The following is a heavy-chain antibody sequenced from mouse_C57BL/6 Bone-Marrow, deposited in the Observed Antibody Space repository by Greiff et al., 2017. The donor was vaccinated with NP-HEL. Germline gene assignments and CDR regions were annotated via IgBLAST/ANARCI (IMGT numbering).Heavy chain of an antibody. J-gene: IGHJ2*01. CDR1: GFTFSDYY. CDR3: ARHGTTVVEGNYFDY. Sequence: EVQGVESGGGLVQPGGSLKLSCAASGFTFSDYYMYWVRQTPEKRLEWVAYISNGGGSTYYPDTVKGRFTISRDNAKNTLYLQMSRLKSEDTAMYDCARHGTTVVEGNYFDYWGQGTTLTVSS. D-gene: IGHD1-1*01. CDR2: ISNGGGST. V-gene: IGHV5-12*01.